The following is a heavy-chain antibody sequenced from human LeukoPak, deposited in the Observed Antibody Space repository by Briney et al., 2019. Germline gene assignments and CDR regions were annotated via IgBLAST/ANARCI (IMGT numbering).Heavy chain of an antibody. CDR3: ARHSCSTTSCYIDY. J-gene: IGHJ4*02. CDR1: GYSISSSSW. V-gene: IGHV4-28*05. D-gene: IGHD2-2*01. CDR2: IYYSGSV. Sequence: SDTLSLTCGVSGYSISSSSWWGWIRQPPGKGLEWIGFIYYSGSVYYNPSLKSRVTMSVDTSRNQFSLKLSSVTAVDTAVFYCARHSCSTTSCYIDYWGQGTLVPVSS.